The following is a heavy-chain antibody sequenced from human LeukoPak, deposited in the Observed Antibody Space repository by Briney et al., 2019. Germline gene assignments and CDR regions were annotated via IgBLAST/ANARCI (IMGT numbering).Heavy chain of an antibody. D-gene: IGHD3-10*01. V-gene: IGHV3-74*01. CDR1: GFTFSSFW. CDR2: INTDGSST. J-gene: IGHJ3*02. Sequence: GGSLRLSCAASGFTFSSFWMHWVRQAPGKGLVWVSRINTDGSSTDYADSVKGRFTISRDNAKNTLYLQMNSLRAEDTAVYYCARKGNAFDIWGQGTMVTVSS. CDR3: ARKGNAFDI.